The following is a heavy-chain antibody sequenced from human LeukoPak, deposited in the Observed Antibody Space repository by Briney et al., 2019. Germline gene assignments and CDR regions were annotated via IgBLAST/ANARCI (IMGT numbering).Heavy chain of an antibody. V-gene: IGHV4-39*07. D-gene: IGHD3-22*01. CDR2: IYYSGTT. CDR1: GGSISSSAYY. CDR3: ARIRGFYYYYYYMDV. J-gene: IGHJ6*03. Sequence: PSETLSLTCTVSGGSISSSAYYWGWGRQPPGKGLEWIGSIYYSGTTHYNPSLESRVTISVDTSKTQFSLKLSSVTAADTAVYYCARIRGFYYYYYYMDVWGKGTTVTVSS.